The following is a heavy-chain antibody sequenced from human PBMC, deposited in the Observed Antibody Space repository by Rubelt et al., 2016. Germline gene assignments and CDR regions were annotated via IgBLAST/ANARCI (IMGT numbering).Heavy chain of an antibody. V-gene: IGHV1-3*01. D-gene: IGHD2-21*01. CDR3: ARVGECIGGMDV. Sequence: QVQLVQSGAEVKKPGASVTVSCRVSGYTRTELSMRWVRQAPGKGLEWMGWINAGNGNTKYSQKVQGRVNITRDRSASTASMELSSLGYDGTVVCDCARVGECIGGMDVWGQGTTVTVSS. CDR1: GYTRTELS. J-gene: IGHJ6*02. CDR2: INAGNGNT.